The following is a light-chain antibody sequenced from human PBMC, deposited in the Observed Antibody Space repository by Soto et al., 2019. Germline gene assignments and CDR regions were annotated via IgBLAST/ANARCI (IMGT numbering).Light chain of an antibody. V-gene: IGLV2-14*03. CDR2: DVS. CDR1: RSDIGGYNY. J-gene: IGLJ2*01. Sequence: QSALTQPASVSGSPGQSITISCTGTRSDIGGYNYVSWYQQHPGKAPKLTIYDVSNRPSGVSYRFSGSKSGNTASLTISGLQAEDEADYYCSSYTSSSTVVFGGGTKVTVL. CDR3: SSYTSSSTVV.